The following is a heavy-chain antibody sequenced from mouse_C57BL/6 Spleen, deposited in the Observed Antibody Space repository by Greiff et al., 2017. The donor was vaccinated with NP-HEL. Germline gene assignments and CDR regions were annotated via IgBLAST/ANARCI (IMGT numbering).Heavy chain of an antibody. CDR3: ARGATGTLYAMDY. CDR1: GYAFSSSW. CDR2: IYPGDGDT. J-gene: IGHJ4*01. D-gene: IGHD4-1*02. V-gene: IGHV1-82*01. Sequence: QVQLQQSGPELVKPGASVKISCKASGYAFSSSWMNWVKQRPGTGLEWIGRIYPGDGDTNYNGKFKGKATLTADKSSSTAYMQLSSLTSEDSAVYFCARGATGTLYAMDYWGQGTSVTVSS.